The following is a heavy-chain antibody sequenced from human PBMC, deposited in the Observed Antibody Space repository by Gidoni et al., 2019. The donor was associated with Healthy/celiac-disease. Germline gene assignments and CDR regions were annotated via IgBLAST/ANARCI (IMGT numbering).Heavy chain of an antibody. J-gene: IGHJ4*02. CDR2: ISGSGGST. D-gene: IGHD3-22*01. CDR3: AKTLLNYYDSSGYYDY. Sequence: EVQLLESGGGLVQPGGSLRLSCAASGFTFSSCAMSWVRQAPGKGLEWVSAISGSGGSTYYADSVKGRFTISRDNSKNTLYLQMNSLRAEDTAVYYCAKTLLNYYDSSGYYDYWGQGTLVTVSS. V-gene: IGHV3-23*01. CDR1: GFTFSSCA.